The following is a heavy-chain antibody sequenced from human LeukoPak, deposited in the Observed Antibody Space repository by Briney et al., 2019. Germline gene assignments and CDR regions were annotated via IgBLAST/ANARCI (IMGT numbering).Heavy chain of an antibody. J-gene: IGHJ4*02. CDR3: ARGPADYNKLKPGDRDGYNYKSKRTPFDY. CDR2: IYTSGSI. D-gene: IGHD5-24*01. Sequence: PSETLSLTCTVSGGSISRGTYYWSWIRQPAGKGLEWIGRIYTSGSINYNPSLKSRFTISVDTSKNQFSLRLSSVTAADTAVYYCARGPADYNKLKPGDRDGYNYKSKRTPFDYWGQGTLVTVSS. CDR1: GGSISRGTYY. V-gene: IGHV4-61*02.